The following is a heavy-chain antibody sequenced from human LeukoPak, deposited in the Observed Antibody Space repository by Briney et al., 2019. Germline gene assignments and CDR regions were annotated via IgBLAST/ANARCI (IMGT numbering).Heavy chain of an antibody. Sequence: GASVKVSCKASGYTFTSYYMHWVRQAPGQGLEWMGIINPSGGSTSYAQKFQGRVTMTRDTSTSTVYMELSSLRSEDTAVYYCARSDTVSGYSSGWYSYDAFDIWGQGTMVTVSS. CDR3: ARSDTVSGYSSGWYSYDAFDI. D-gene: IGHD6-19*01. J-gene: IGHJ3*02. V-gene: IGHV1-46*01. CDR1: GYTFTSYY. CDR2: INPSGGST.